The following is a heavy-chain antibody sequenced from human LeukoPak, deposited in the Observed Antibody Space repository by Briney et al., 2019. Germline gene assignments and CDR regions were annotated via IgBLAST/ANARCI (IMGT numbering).Heavy chain of an antibody. J-gene: IGHJ4*02. D-gene: IGHD3-22*01. CDR3: ARTDYYDSSGTLVLGNLFDY. V-gene: IGHV1-69*05. CDR1: GGTFSSYA. CDR2: IIPIFGTA. Sequence: ASVKVSCKASGGTFSSYAISWVRQAPGQGLERMGGIIPIFGTANYAQKFQGRVTITTDESTSTAYMELSSLRSEDTAVYYCARTDYYDSSGTLVLGNLFDYWGQGTLVTVSS.